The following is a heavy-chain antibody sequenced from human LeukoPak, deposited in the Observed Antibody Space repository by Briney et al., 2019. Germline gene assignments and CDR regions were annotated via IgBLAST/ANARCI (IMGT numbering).Heavy chain of an antibody. D-gene: IGHD6-13*01. CDR3: ARVLAAAGTHAFDI. J-gene: IGHJ3*02. V-gene: IGHV1-18*01. CDR2: ISAYNGNT. Sequence: ASVKVSCKASGYTFISYGISWVRQAPGQGLEWMGWISAYNGNTNFAQKLQGRVTLTTDTSTSTAYMEVRSLRSDDTAVYYCARVLAAAGTHAFDIWGQGTMVTVSS. CDR1: GYTFISYG.